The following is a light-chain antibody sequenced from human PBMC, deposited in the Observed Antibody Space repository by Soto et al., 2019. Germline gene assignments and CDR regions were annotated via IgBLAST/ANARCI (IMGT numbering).Light chain of an antibody. V-gene: IGLV1-44*01. CDR2: DNN. J-gene: IGLJ7*01. Sequence: QAVVTQPPSASGTPGQRVTIFCSGGSSNIGSNPVNWYQQLPGTAPKLLIFDNNLRPSGVPGRFSGSKSGTSASLAISGLQPEDEADYYCATWDDSLNGYAVFGGGTQLTVL. CDR1: SSNIGSNP. CDR3: ATWDDSLNGYAV.